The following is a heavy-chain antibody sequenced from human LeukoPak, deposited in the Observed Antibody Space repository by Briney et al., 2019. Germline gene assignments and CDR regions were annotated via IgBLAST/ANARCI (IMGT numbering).Heavy chain of an antibody. CDR2: INPDGGGT. J-gene: IGHJ4*02. Sequence: PGGSLRLSCAASGFTFSSCWMYWVCQAPGKGLVWVSRINPDGGGTTYADSVKGRFTISRDNAKNTLYLRMNSLRAEDTAVYYCARSVGFNWGQGTLVTVSS. CDR1: GFTFSSCW. D-gene: IGHD2-8*01. CDR3: ARSVGFN. V-gene: IGHV3-74*01.